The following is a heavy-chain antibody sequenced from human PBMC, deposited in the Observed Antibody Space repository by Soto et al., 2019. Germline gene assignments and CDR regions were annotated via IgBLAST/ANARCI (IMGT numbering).Heavy chain of an antibody. V-gene: IGHV2-26*01. D-gene: IGHD6-13*01. CDR1: GFSLSNARMG. Sequence: QVTLKESGPVLVKPTETLTLTCTVSGFSLSNARMGVSWIRQPPGKALEWLAHIFSNDEKSYSTSLKSRLTISKDTSKSQVVLTMTNMDPVDTATYYCARILRSYSSSWYGGGYYYYYGMDVWGQGTTVTVSS. CDR2: IFSNDEK. J-gene: IGHJ6*02. CDR3: ARILRSYSSSWYGGGYYYYYGMDV.